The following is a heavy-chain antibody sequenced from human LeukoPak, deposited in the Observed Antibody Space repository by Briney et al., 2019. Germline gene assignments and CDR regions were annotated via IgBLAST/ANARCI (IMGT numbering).Heavy chain of an antibody. CDR3: ARHSRNCSGGYCYLYY. D-gene: IGHD2-15*01. V-gene: IGHV4-39*01. CDR1: GGSISSDSYY. CDR2: IYSGGTS. J-gene: IGHJ4*02. Sequence: SETLSLTCAVSGGSISSDSYYWGWIRQPPGKGLEWIGSIYSGGTSYYNPSLKSRVTISVDTSRNQFSLKLTSVTAADAAAYYCARHSRNCSGGYCYLYYWGQGTLVTVSS.